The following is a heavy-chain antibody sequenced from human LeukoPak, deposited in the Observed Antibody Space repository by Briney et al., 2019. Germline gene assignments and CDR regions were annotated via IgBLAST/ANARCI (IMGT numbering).Heavy chain of an antibody. CDR1: EFTFKNYW. CDR2: ISSSSSYI. D-gene: IGHD6-13*01. V-gene: IGHV3-21*01. J-gene: IGHJ6*03. Sequence: GGSLRLSCIASEFTFKNYWMAWVRQAPGKGLEWVSSISSSSSYIYYADSVKGRFTISRDNAKNSLYLQMNSLRAEDTAVYYCARDRVGQRLVPGGRYYYYYMGVWGKGTTVTISS. CDR3: ARDRVGQRLVPGGRYYYYYMGV.